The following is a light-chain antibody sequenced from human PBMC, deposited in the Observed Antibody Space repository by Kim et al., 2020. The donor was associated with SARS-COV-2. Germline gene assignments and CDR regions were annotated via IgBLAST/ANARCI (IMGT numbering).Light chain of an antibody. J-gene: IGKJ1*01. Sequence: ASVGDRFTITCRASQDISNYLAWFQLKPGKAPKLLIYAASALQPGVPSRFGGSGSGTDFTLTVTSLQPEDVATYYCQKCDSAPWTFGQGTKVDIK. CDR3: QKCDSAPWT. CDR2: AAS. V-gene: IGKV1-27*01. CDR1: QDISNY.